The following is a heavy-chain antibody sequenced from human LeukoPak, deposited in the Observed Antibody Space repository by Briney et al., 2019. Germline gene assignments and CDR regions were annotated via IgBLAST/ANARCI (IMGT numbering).Heavy chain of an antibody. J-gene: IGHJ4*02. D-gene: IGHD3-3*01. CDR1: GYTFTSYY. V-gene: IGHV1-46*01. CDR2: INPSGGST. Sequence: ASVKVSCKASGYTFTSYYMHWVRQAPGQGLEWMGIINPSGGSTSYAQKFQGRVTMTRDTSTSTVYMELSSLRSEDTAVYYCARTARTYYDFWSGYHNYFDYWGQGTLVTVSS. CDR3: ARTARTYYDFWSGYHNYFDY.